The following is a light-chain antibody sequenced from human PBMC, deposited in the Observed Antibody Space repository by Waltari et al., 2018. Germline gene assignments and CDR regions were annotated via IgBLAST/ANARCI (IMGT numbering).Light chain of an antibody. CDR2: GNN. J-gene: IGLJ1*01. V-gene: IGLV1-40*01. CDR3: QSYDSSLSAHV. CDR1: SSTIRAGYD. Sequence: QSVLTQAPSVSGAPGQRVTISCPGSSSTIRAGYDLPWYQQRPGTDPKVVICGNNNRPAGVPDRFSGSKSGTSASLAISGLQADDEADYYCQSYDSSLSAHVFGPGTKVTVL.